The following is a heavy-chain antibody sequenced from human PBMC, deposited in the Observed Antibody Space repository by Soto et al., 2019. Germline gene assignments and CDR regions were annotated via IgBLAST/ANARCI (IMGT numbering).Heavy chain of an antibody. Sequence: GESLKISCKGSGYNFTNYWIGWVRQMPGKGLEWMGIIYPGDSDTRYSPSFQGQVTISADKSNSTAYLQWSSLKASDTAMYYCARHGIAAAGSYYGMDVWGQGTTVTVSS. CDR2: IYPGDSDT. CDR3: ARHGIAAAGSYYGMDV. J-gene: IGHJ6*02. V-gene: IGHV5-51*01. D-gene: IGHD6-13*01. CDR1: GYNFTNYW.